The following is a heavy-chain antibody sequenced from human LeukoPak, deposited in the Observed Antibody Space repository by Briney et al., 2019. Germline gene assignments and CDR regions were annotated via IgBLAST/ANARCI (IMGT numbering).Heavy chain of an antibody. Sequence: GGSLRLSCAASGFIFSSYAMNWVRQAPGKGLEWVSAISGSDDNTYYADSVKGRFTISRDNSKNTLYLQMNSLRAEDTAVYYCAKDYGDHGGWYFDLWGRGTLVTVSS. V-gene: IGHV3-23*01. CDR2: ISGSDDNT. CDR1: GFIFSSYA. J-gene: IGHJ2*01. CDR3: AKDYGDHGGWYFDL. D-gene: IGHD4-17*01.